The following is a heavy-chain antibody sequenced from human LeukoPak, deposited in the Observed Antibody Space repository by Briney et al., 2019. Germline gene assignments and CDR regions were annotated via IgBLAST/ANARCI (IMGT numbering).Heavy chain of an antibody. CDR2: TYYRSKWYT. CDR3: ARGGVRGVLLPVDY. J-gene: IGHJ4*02. Sequence: SQTLSLTCAISGDSVSSNSAAWNWIRQSPSRGLEWLGRTYYRSKWYTDYAVSVKSRITITPDTSKNQFSLQLNSVTPEDTAVYYCARGGVRGVLLPVDYWGQGTLVTVSS. V-gene: IGHV6-1*01. D-gene: IGHD3-10*01. CDR1: GDSVSSNSAA.